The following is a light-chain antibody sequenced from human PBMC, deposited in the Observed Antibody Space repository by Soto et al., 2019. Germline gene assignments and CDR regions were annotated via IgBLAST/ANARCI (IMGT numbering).Light chain of an antibody. CDR1: SSDVGSYNL. CDR3: CSYAGSSTWV. CDR2: EGS. Sequence: QSALTQPASVSGSPGQSITLSCTGTSSDVGSYNLVSWYQQHPGKAPKLMIYEGSKRPSGVSNRFSDSKSGNTASLTISGLQAEDEADYYCCSYAGSSTWVFGGGTKLTVL. V-gene: IGLV2-23*01. J-gene: IGLJ3*02.